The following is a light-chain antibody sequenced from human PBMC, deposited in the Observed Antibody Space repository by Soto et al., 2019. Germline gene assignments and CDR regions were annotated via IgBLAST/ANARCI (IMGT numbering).Light chain of an antibody. CDR2: DNN. CDR3: GTWDSSLSAVV. V-gene: IGLV1-51*01. Sequence: QSVLTQPPSVSAAPGQKVTISCSGSSSNIGNNYVSWYQQLPRTAPKLLIYDNNNRPSGIPDRFSGSKSGTSATLGITGLLAGDEADYFCGTWDSSLSAVVFGGGTKLTVL. J-gene: IGLJ2*01. CDR1: SSNIGNNY.